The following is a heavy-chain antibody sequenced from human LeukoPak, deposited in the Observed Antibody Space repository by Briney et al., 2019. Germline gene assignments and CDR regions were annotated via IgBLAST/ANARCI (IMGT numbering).Heavy chain of an antibody. D-gene: IGHD3-10*02. V-gene: IGHV4-39*07. J-gene: IGHJ6*03. Sequence: PSETLSLTCTVSGGSISSSSYYWGWIRQPPGKGLEWIGSIYYSGSTYYNPSLKSRVTISVDTSKNQFSLKLSSVTAADTAAYYCARRMGRMFGERYYYYHYMDVWGKGTTVTISS. CDR3: ARRMGRMFGERYYYYHYMDV. CDR2: IYYSGST. CDR1: GGSISSSSYY.